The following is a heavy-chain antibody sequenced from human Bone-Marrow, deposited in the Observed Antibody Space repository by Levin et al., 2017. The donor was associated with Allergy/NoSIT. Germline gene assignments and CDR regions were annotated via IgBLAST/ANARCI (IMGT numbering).Heavy chain of an antibody. Sequence: SGGSLRLSCAASGFTFSNYWMTWVRQAPGKGLEWVAHMNRDGSETYYEDSVKGRFTISRDNAKNSLYLQMSSLRVEDTALYYCARDSGGHYSSGGYDAFDIWGQGTMVTVSS. J-gene: IGHJ3*02. CDR1: GFTFSNYW. D-gene: IGHD6-19*01. CDR3: ARDSGGHYSSGGYDAFDI. V-gene: IGHV3-7*01. CDR2: MNRDGSET.